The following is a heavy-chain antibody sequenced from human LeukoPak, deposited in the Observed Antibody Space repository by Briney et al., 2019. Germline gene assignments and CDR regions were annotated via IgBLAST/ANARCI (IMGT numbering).Heavy chain of an antibody. Sequence: GRSLRLSCAASGFTLSSAGMHWVRQAPGKGLEWVAVITYDGSEKHYGESVKGRFTISRDNSKSTLYLQMDSLRPEDTATYYCAKGYSNAARFDSWGQGTLVIVSA. D-gene: IGHD1-26*01. CDR1: GFTLSSAG. CDR3: AKGYSNAARFDS. J-gene: IGHJ4*02. V-gene: IGHV3-30*18. CDR2: ITYDGSEK.